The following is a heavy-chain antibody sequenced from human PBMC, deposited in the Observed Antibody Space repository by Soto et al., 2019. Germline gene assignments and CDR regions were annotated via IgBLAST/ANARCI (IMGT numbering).Heavy chain of an antibody. D-gene: IGHD3-10*01. J-gene: IGHJ6*02. Sequence: SETLSLTCTVSGGSISSGGYYWSWIRQHPGKGLEWIGYIYYSGSTYYNPSLKSRVTISVDTSKNQFSLELSSVTAADTAVYYCARAPLQGSGSQNLCYYYYGMDVWGQGTTVTVSS. CDR1: GGSISSGGYY. CDR3: ARAPLQGSGSQNLCYYYYGMDV. CDR2: IYYSGST. V-gene: IGHV4-31*03.